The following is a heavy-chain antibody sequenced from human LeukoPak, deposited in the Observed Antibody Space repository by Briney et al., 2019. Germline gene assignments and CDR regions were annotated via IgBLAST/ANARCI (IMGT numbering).Heavy chain of an antibody. D-gene: IGHD2-2*01. CDR1: GFTFSSYA. J-gene: IGHJ4*02. Sequence: PGRSLRLSCAASGFTFSSYAMHWVRQAPGKGLEWVAVISYDGSNKYYADSVKGRFTISRDNSKNTLYLQMNSLRAEDTAVYYCARGDIVGVPYYFDYWGQGTLVTVSS. V-gene: IGHV3-30*04. CDR3: ARGDIVGVPYYFDY. CDR2: ISYDGSNK.